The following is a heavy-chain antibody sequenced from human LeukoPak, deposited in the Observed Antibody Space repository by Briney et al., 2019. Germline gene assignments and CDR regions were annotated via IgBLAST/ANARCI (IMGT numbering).Heavy chain of an antibody. CDR3: ARDQSDAFDI. CDR2: IYYSGST. CDR1: GGSISSGGYY. J-gene: IGHJ3*02. V-gene: IGHV4-31*03. Sequence: SQTLSLTCTVSGGSISSGGYYWSWIRQHPGKGLEWIGYIYYSGSTYYNPSLKSRVTISVDTSKNQFSLKLSSVTAADTAVYYCARDQSDAFDIWGQGTMVTVSS.